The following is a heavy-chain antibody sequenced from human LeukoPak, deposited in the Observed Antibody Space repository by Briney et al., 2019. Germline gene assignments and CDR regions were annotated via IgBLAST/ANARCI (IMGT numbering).Heavy chain of an antibody. CDR1: GFIVGNSY. D-gene: IGHD3-22*01. Sequence: GGSLRLSCAASGFIVGNSYMSWVRQAPGKGLGWVSVIYSDGSTYYADLVKGRFTISRDNSKNTLYLQMNTLRAEDTAVYYCASVGGSYDGTGYLDYWGQGTLVTVSS. CDR3: ASVGGSYDGTGYLDY. J-gene: IGHJ4*02. CDR2: IYSDGST. V-gene: IGHV3-53*01.